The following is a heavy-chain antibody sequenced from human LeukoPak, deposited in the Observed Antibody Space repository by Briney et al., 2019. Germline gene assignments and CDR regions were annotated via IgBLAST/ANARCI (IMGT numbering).Heavy chain of an antibody. J-gene: IGHJ6*03. Sequence: GGSLRLSCAASGFTFDNYAMSWVRQAPGQGLEWVSSVSGSAKNTYYADSVKGRVTTSRDNSNNTVYLQMNGLRAEDTAVYYCAKSHRGGLRFLVGFFYMDVWGSGTAVAVSS. CDR3: AKSHRGGLRFLVGFFYMDV. D-gene: IGHD3-3*01. CDR1: GFTFDNYA. CDR2: VSGSAKNT. V-gene: IGHV3-23*01.